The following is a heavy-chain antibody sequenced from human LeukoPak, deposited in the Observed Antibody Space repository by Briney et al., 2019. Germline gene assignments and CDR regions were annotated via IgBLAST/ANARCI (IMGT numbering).Heavy chain of an antibody. CDR1: GFTFNKYG. D-gene: IGHD6-19*01. V-gene: IGHV3-30*18. Sequence: GGSLRLSCAASGFTFNKYGIHWVRQAPGKGLEWVAVISNDGINERYADSVKGRFTISRDNSKNTMFLQMNSLRAEDTAVYYCAKDCQWLWGGDAFDLWGQGTMVTVSS. CDR3: AKDCQWLWGGDAFDL. J-gene: IGHJ3*01. CDR2: ISNDGINE.